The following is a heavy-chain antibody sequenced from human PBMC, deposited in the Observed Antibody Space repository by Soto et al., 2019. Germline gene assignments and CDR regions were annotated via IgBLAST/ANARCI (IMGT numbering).Heavy chain of an antibody. Sequence: SETLSLTCAVSGGSISSGGYSWSWIRQPPGKGLEWIGYIYHSGSTYYNPSLKSRVTISVDRSKNQFSLKLSSVTAADTAVYYCARRKRGYDYYYFDYWGQGTLVTVSS. V-gene: IGHV4-30-2*01. D-gene: IGHD5-12*01. CDR3: ARRKRGYDYYYFDY. CDR1: GGSISSGGYS. J-gene: IGHJ4*02. CDR2: IYHSGST.